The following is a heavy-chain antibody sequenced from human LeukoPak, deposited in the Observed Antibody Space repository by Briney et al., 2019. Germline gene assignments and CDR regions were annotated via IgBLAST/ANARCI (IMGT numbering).Heavy chain of an antibody. J-gene: IGHJ4*02. V-gene: IGHV3-30-3*01. Sequence: SGGSLRLSCAASGFTFSSYAMSWVRQAPGKGLEWVAVITYDGSNEYYSDDVKGRFTISRDNSKNTPSLQMITRRPDDTAVYYCARPIDNGSGSYYFDYWGQGTLVTVSS. D-gene: IGHD3-10*01. CDR1: GFTFSSYA. CDR2: ITYDGSNE. CDR3: ARPIDNGSGSYYFDY.